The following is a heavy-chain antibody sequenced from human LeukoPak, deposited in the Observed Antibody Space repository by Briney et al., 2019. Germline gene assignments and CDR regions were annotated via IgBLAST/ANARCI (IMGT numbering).Heavy chain of an antibody. CDR3: ARGLGGSGSYFLTFDY. J-gene: IGHJ4*01. CDR2: INPNSGGT. CDR1: GYTFTGYY. V-gene: IGHV1-2*02. D-gene: IGHD1-26*01. Sequence: ASVKVSCKASGYTFTGYYMHWVRQAPGQGLEWMGWINPNSGGTNFAQKSQGRVTMTRDTSISTAYMELSSLTSDDTAVYYCARGLGGSGSYFLTFDYWGQGTLVTVSS.